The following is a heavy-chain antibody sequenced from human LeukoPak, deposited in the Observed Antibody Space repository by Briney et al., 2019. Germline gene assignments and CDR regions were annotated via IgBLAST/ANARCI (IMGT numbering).Heavy chain of an antibody. V-gene: IGHV4-34*01. D-gene: IGHD1-7*01. CDR2: INHSGST. CDR3: ARLVTRTTYWFDP. Sequence: PSETLSLTCAVYGGSFSGYYWSWIRQPPGKGLEWIGEINHSGSTNYNPSLKSRVTISVDTSKNQFSLKLSSVTAADTAVYYCARLVTRTTYWFDPWGQGSLVTVSS. CDR1: GGSFSGYY. J-gene: IGHJ5*02.